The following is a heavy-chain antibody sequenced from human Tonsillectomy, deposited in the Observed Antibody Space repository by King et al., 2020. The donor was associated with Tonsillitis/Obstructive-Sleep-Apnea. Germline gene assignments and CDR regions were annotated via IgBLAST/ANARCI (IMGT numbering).Heavy chain of an antibody. CDR2: INHSGST. CDR3: ARVVQQLVYSSGWYDY. J-gene: IGHJ4*02. Sequence: VQLQQWGAGLLKPSETLSLTCAVYGGSFSGYYWSWIRQPPGEGLEWIGEINHSGSTNYNPSLKSRVTISVDTSKNQFSLKLSSVTAADTAVYYCARVVQQLVYSSGWYDYWGQGTLVTVSS. CDR1: GGSFSGYY. V-gene: IGHV4-34*01. D-gene: IGHD6-19*01.